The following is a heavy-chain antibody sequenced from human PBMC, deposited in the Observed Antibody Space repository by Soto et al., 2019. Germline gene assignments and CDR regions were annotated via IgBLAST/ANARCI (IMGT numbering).Heavy chain of an antibody. V-gene: IGHV4-39*07. Sequence: SETLSLTCTVSGGSISSSSHYWGWIRQPPTKGLEWIGSIHYSGSTYYSPSLKSRVTISVDTSKNQFSLKLSSVTAADTAVYYCARSFDSSGYYLDYWGQGTLVTVS. CDR2: IHYSGST. CDR3: ARSFDSSGYYLDY. J-gene: IGHJ4*02. D-gene: IGHD3-22*01. CDR1: GGSISSSSHY.